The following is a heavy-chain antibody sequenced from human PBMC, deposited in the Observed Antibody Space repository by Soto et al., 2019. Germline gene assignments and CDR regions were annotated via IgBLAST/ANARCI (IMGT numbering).Heavy chain of an antibody. V-gene: IGHV3-7*01. J-gene: IGHJ4*02. CDR3: ATRPHESDRSVYMGVFDY. CDR2: IKQDGSEY. Sequence: PGGSLRLSCAASGFTFSNHWMSWVRQAPGKGLEWVANIKQDGSEYYLVDSVKGRFTISRDNAKNSLHLQMNSLRAEDTAVYYCATRPHESDRSVYMGVFDYWGQGTLVTVSS. D-gene: IGHD3-22*01. CDR1: GFTFSNHW.